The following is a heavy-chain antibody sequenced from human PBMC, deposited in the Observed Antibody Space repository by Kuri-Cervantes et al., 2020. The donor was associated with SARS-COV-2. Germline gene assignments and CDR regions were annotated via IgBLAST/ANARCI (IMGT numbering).Heavy chain of an antibody. J-gene: IGHJ4*02. D-gene: IGHD3-22*01. Sequence: SETLSLTCAVYGGSFSGYYWSWIRQPPGKGLEWIGEINHSGSTNYNPSLKSRVTISVDTSKNQLSLKLSSVTAADTAVYYCARGVGYYYDSSGQGPYFDYWGQGTLVTVSS. CDR3: ARGVGYYYDSSGQGPYFDY. V-gene: IGHV4-34*01. CDR1: GGSFSGYY. CDR2: INHSGST.